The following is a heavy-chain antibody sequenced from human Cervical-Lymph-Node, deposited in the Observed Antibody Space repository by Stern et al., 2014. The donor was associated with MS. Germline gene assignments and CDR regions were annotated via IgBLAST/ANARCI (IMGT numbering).Heavy chain of an antibody. Sequence: VQLVQSGAVVRKPGDSLRISCTGSGYGFSDYWIGWVRQMPGKGLEWIGVLYPGDSDTTYSPSFEGQVTMSADKSFATAYLQGSSLKASDTAIYFCARQIEGIPGLWGQGTLVTVSS. CDR3: ARQIEGIPGL. J-gene: IGHJ4*02. D-gene: IGHD6-13*01. CDR2: LYPGDSDT. V-gene: IGHV5-51*01. CDR1: GYGFSDYW.